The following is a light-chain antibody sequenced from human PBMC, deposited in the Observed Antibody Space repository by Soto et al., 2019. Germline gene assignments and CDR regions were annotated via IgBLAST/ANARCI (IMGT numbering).Light chain of an antibody. CDR1: QSVSSSY. Sequence: EVVLPQSPGTLSLATGERATLSCRASQSVSSSYLAWYQQKPGQAPRLLIFGASNRANGIPDRFSGSGSGTDFTLTISRLEPEDFAVFYCQQYGSSPLTFGGGTKVDIK. J-gene: IGKJ4*01. V-gene: IGKV3-20*01. CDR2: GAS. CDR3: QQYGSSPLT.